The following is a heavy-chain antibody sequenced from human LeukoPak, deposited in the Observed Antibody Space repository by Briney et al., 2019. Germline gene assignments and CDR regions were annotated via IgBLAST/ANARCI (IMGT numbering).Heavy chain of an antibody. J-gene: IGHJ6*03. Sequence: SSETLSLTCTVSGGSISSYYWSWIRQPPGKGLEWIGYIYYSGSTNYNPSLKSRVTISVDTSKNQFSLKLSSVTAADTAVYYCARVFTYYYYMDVWAKGPRSPSP. V-gene: IGHV4-59*01. CDR1: GGSISSYY. CDR3: ARVFTYYYYMDV. CDR2: IYYSGST.